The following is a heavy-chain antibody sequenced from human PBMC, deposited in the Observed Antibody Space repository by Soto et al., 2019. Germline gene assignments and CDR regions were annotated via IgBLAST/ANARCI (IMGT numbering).Heavy chain of an antibody. J-gene: IGHJ4*02. CDR2: ISGSGGST. CDR3: AKGPRESGYDLDN. V-gene: IGHV3-23*01. CDR1: GFTFSNYA. Sequence: PGGSLRLSCAASGFTFSNYAMNWVRQAPGKGLDWVSAISGSGGSTYYADSVKSRFTISRDNSKNTLYLQMSSLRAADTAVYYYAKGPRESGYDLDNWGQGTRVTASS. D-gene: IGHD5-12*01.